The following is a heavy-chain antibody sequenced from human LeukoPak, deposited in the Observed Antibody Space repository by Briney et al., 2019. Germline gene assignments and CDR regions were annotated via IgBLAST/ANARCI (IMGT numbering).Heavy chain of an antibody. CDR2: IKVDGSER. CDR3: ARDWNYGFDY. CDR1: GFTFSKTW. Sequence: GGSLRLSCAASGFTFSKTWLSWVRQAPGKGLEWVANIKVDGSERYYVDSVKGRFTISRDNAKNSLYLQMNSLRAEDTAVYYCARDWNYGFDYWGQGTLVTVSS. D-gene: IGHD1-7*01. J-gene: IGHJ4*02. V-gene: IGHV3-7*01.